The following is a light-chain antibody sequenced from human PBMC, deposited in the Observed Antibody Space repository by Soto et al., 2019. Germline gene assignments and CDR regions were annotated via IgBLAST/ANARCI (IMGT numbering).Light chain of an antibody. V-gene: IGKV3-11*01. J-gene: IGKJ5*01. CDR2: DAS. Sequence: EIVLTQSPATLSLSPWERATLSCMASQSVSSYLAWYQQKPVQAPRLLIYDASNRATGIPARFSGSGSGTDFTLTISSLEPEDFAVYYCQQDYNLPITFGQGTRLEIK. CDR3: QQDYNLPIT. CDR1: QSVSSY.